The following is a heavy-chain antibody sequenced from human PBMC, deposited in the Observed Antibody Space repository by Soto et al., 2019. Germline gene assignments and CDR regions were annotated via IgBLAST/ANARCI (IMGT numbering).Heavy chain of an antibody. J-gene: IGHJ4*02. CDR3: ARRTPGTTRFDY. CDR1: GGSISNYF. CDR2: VSDSGST. Sequence: QVQLQESGPGLVKPSETLSLTCTVSGGSISNYFWSWIRQPPGKGLEWIGYVSDSGSTNYSPSLRRRVSISVDKAKMQFSLNLRSVPAADTAVYYCARRTPGTTRFDYWGQGTLVIVSS. D-gene: IGHD1-1*01. V-gene: IGHV4-59*08.